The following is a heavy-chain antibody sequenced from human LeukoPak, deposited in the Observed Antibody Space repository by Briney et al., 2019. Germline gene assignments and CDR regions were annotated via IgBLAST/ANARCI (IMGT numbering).Heavy chain of an antibody. CDR1: GYTFTSYY. Sequence: ASVKVSCKASGYTFTSYYMHWVRQAPGQGLEWMGWINPNSGGTNYAQKFQGRVTMTRDTSISTAYMELSRLRSDDTAVYYCARSSALLWFGGFDYWGQGTLVTVSS. D-gene: IGHD3-10*01. CDR3: ARSSALLWFGGFDY. CDR2: INPNSGGT. J-gene: IGHJ4*02. V-gene: IGHV1-2*02.